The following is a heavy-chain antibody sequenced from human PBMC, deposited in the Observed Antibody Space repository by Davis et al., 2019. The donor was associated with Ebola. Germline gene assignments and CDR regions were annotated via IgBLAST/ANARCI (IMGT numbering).Heavy chain of an antibody. D-gene: IGHD6-6*01. CDR1: GGSFSGYF. CDR2: IYYSGST. CDR3: ARRGSSSFGY. Sequence: SETLSLTCAVYGGSFSGYFWSWIRQPPGKGLEWIGSIYYSGSTYYNPSLKSRVTISVDTSKNQFSLKLSSVTAADTAVYYCARRGSSSFGYWGQGTLVTVSS. J-gene: IGHJ4*02. V-gene: IGHV4-34*01.